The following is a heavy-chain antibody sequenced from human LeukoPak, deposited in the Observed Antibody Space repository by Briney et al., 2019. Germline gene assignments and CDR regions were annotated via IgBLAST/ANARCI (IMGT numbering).Heavy chain of an antibody. CDR3: AKFIVVGELDY. CDR1: GFTLSSYV. D-gene: IGHD2-2*01. V-gene: IGHV3-30-3*02. Sequence: GGSLRLSCAASGFTLSSYVMHWVCQAPGKGLEWVAVISDDGSNKYYADSVKGRFAISRDNSKSTLYLQMNSLRAEDTAVYYCAKFIVVGELDYWGQGTLVTVSS. CDR2: ISDDGSNK. J-gene: IGHJ4*02.